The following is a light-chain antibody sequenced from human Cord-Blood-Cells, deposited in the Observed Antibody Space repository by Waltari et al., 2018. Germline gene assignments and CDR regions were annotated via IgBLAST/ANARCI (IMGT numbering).Light chain of an antibody. CDR3: QSYDSSLSGSV. J-gene: IGLJ3*02. V-gene: IGLV1-40*01. CDR1: SSNIGAGYD. Sequence: QSVLTQPPSVSGAPGQRVTISCTGSSSNIGAGYDVHWYQQLPGTAPKLLIYGNSTRPSGVPDRFSGSKSGTSASRAITGLQAEDEAEYYCQSYDSSLSGSVFGGGTKLTVL. CDR2: GNS.